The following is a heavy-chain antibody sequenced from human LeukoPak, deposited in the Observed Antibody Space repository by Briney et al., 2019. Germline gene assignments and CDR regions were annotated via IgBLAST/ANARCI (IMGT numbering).Heavy chain of an antibody. D-gene: IGHD3-22*01. J-gene: IGHJ3*02. Sequence: PGGSLRLSCAASGFTFSSYEMNWVRQAPGKGLEWVSYISSSGSTIYYADSVKGRFTISRDNAKNSLYLQMNSLRAEDTAVYYCARDRYYYDSSGYYPDYPDAFDIWGQGTTVTVSS. CDR3: ARDRYYYDSSGYYPDYPDAFDI. CDR1: GFTFSSYE. V-gene: IGHV3-48*03. CDR2: ISSSGSTI.